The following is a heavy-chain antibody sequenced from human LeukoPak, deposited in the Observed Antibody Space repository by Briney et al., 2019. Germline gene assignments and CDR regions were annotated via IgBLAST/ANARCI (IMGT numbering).Heavy chain of an antibody. V-gene: IGHV3-30*02. Sequence: PGGSLRLSCAASGFTFSSYGMHWVRQAPGKGLGWVAFIRYDGSNKYYADSVKGRFTISRDNSKNTLYLQMNSLRAEDTAVYYCAQDPLEWLSDDAFDIWGQGTMVTVSS. CDR3: AQDPLEWLSDDAFDI. CDR2: IRYDGSNK. J-gene: IGHJ3*02. CDR1: GFTFSSYG. D-gene: IGHD3-3*01.